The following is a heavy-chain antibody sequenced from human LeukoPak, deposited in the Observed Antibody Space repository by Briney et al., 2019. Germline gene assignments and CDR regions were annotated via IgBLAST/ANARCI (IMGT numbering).Heavy chain of an antibody. V-gene: IGHV3-21*01. D-gene: IGHD3-22*01. CDR1: GFTFSSYS. CDR3: ARVRVYYDSSGYYDAFDI. Sequence: GGSLRLSCAASGFTFSSYSMNWVRQAPGKGLEWVSSISSSSSYIYYADSVKGRFTISRDNAKNSLYLQMNSLRAEDTAVYYCARVRVYYDSSGYYDAFDIWGQGTMVAVSS. J-gene: IGHJ3*02. CDR2: ISSSSSYI.